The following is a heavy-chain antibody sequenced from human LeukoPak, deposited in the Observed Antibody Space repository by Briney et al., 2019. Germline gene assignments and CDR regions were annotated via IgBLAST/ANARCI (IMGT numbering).Heavy chain of an antibody. CDR1: GFTFSSYW. CDR2: IRYDGSNK. Sequence: GGSLRLSCAASGFTFSSYWMHWVRQAPGKGLEWVAFIRYDGSNKYYADSVKGRFTISRDNSKNTLYLQMNSLRAEDTAVYYCAKGEPMIVVVIEYFQHWGQGTLVTVSS. J-gene: IGHJ1*01. D-gene: IGHD3-22*01. CDR3: AKGEPMIVVVIEYFQH. V-gene: IGHV3-30*02.